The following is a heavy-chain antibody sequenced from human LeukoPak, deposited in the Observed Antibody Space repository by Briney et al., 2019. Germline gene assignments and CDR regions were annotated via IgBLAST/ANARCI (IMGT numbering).Heavy chain of an antibody. J-gene: IGHJ3*02. V-gene: IGHV4-59*01. Sequence: SETLSLTCTVSGDSISSYYWSWIRQPPGKGLEWIGCFYYSGSTDYNPSLKSRVTISVDTSKNQFSLKLSSVTAADTAVYFCARGATYYDSSGYYYHAFDIWGQGTMVTVSS. D-gene: IGHD3-22*01. CDR2: FYYSGST. CDR1: GDSISSYY. CDR3: ARGATYYDSSGYYYHAFDI.